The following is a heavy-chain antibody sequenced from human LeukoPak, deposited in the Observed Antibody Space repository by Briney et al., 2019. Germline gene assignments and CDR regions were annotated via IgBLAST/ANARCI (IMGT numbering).Heavy chain of an antibody. J-gene: IGHJ5*02. V-gene: IGHV4-34*01. CDR2: INHSGST. D-gene: IGHD6-19*01. Sequence: SETLSLTCAVYGGSFSGYYWSWIRQPPGKGLEWIGEINHSGSTNYNPSLKSRVTISVDTSKNQFSLKLSSVTAADTAVYYCARWGSGWYSWFDPWGQGTLVTVSS. CDR1: GGSFSGYY. CDR3: ARWGSGWYSWFDP.